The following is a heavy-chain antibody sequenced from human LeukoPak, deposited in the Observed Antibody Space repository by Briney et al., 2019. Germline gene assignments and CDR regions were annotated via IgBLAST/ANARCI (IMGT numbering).Heavy chain of an antibody. CDR2: VYYDGTT. V-gene: IGHV4-39*07. D-gene: IGHD3-3*01. CDR3: ARLGTYDFWSRTRHHFDY. CDR1: GGSISSRSYY. Sequence: PSETLSLTCTVSGGSISSRSYYWGWIRQPPGKGLEWIGSVYYDGTTYYNPSLKSRVTISVDTSKNQFSLKLSSVTAADTAVYYCARLGTYDFWSRTRHHFDYWGQGTLVTVSS. J-gene: IGHJ4*02.